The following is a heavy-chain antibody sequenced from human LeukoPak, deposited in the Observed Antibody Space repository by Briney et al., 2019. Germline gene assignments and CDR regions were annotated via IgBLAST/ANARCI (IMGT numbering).Heavy chain of an antibody. J-gene: IGHJ4*02. D-gene: IGHD3-22*01. CDR1: GFTFSYSW. Sequence: GGSLRLYCVALGFTFSYSWWGWDRPGPGQGLEWGANIKQDGSEKYYVGSVKGRFTISRDNTKNSLYLQMSSLRAEDTAVYYCARRFRGYYSYYFDYWGQGTLVTVSS. CDR3: ARRFRGYYSYYFDY. V-gene: IGHV3-7*05. CDR2: IKQDGSEK.